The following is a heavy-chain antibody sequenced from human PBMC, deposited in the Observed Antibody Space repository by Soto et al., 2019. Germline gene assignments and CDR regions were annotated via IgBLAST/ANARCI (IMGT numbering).Heavy chain of an antibody. CDR1: GYTFTSYG. Sequence: QVQLVQSGAEVKKPGASVKVSCKASGYTFTSYGISWVRQAPGQGLERMGWISAYNGNTNYAQKLQGRVTMTTDTPTSKAYSERTSLRSDDTAVYYCARARITSARWWCDRWGQGTLVTVSS. CDR3: ARARITSARWWCDR. D-gene: IGHD3-10*01. J-gene: IGHJ5*02. V-gene: IGHV1-18*01. CDR2: ISAYNGNT.